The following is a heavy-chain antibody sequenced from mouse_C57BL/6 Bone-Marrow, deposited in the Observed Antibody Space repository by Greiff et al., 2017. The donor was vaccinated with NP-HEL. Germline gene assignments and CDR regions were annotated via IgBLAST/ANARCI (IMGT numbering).Heavy chain of an antibody. CDR3: ARRGKTDWYFDV. Sequence: EVHLVESGGDLVKPGGSLKLSCAASGFTFSSYGMSWVRQTPDKRLEWVATISSGGSYTYYPDSVQGRFTISRDNAKNTLYLQMSSLKSEDTAMYYCARRGKTDWYFDVWGTGTTVTVSS. J-gene: IGHJ1*03. V-gene: IGHV5-6*01. CDR2: ISSGGSYT. CDR1: GFTFSSYG.